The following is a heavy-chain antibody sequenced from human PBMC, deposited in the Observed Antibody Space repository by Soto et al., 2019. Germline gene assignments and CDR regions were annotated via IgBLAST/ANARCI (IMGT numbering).Heavy chain of an antibody. J-gene: IGHJ5*02. V-gene: IGHV3-11*06. D-gene: IGHD3-10*01. Sequence: QVQLVESGGGLVKPGGSLRLSCAASGFTFSDYYMTWVRQAPGKGLEWVSYINSRSTYTNYADSVKGRFTISRDNAKNSLYLQMNSLRAEDTAVYYCARDSGFGDHTSDLWGQGTRVIVSS. CDR1: GFTFSDYY. CDR3: ARDSGFGDHTSDL. CDR2: INSRSTYT.